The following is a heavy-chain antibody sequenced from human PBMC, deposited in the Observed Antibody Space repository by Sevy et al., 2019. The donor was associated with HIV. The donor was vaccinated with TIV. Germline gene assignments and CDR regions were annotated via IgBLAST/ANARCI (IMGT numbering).Heavy chain of an antibody. Sequence: SEILSLTCAVYGGSFSGYYWSWIRQPPGKGLEWIGEINHSGSTNYNPSLKSQVTISVDTSKNQFSLKLSSVTAADTAVYYCASRGGYYSRYYYYYGMDVWGQGTTVTVSS. V-gene: IGHV4-34*01. CDR2: INHSGST. D-gene: IGHD1-26*01. CDR1: GGSFSGYY. J-gene: IGHJ6*02. CDR3: ASRGGYYSRYYYYYGMDV.